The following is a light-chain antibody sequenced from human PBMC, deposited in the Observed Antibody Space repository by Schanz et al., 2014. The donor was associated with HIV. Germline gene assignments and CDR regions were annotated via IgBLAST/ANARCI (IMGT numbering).Light chain of an antibody. CDR3: QQYIHWPRT. V-gene: IGKV3-15*01. J-gene: IGKJ1*01. Sequence: DIVMTQSPDNLSVSPGERATLSCRASQSVGTNLAWYQQKPGQSPRLLIYGASTRATGVPARLSGGGSGTEFTLTISSLQSEDFAVYYCQQYIHWPRTFGQGTKVEI. CDR1: QSVGTN. CDR2: GAS.